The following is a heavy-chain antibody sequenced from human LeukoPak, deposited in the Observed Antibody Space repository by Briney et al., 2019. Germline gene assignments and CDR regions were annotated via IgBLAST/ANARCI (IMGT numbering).Heavy chain of an antibody. CDR2: INPSGGGT. CDR3: ARGEVMTSLNS. Sequence: ASVKVSCKASGYSFTGYYILWVRQAPGQGLEWMGWINPSGGGTNYAQNFQGRVIMTRDTSISTAYMELSRLTSDDTAVYYCARGEVMTSLNSWGQGTLVTVSS. V-gene: IGHV1-2*02. J-gene: IGHJ4*02. D-gene: IGHD1-26*01. CDR1: GYSFTGYY.